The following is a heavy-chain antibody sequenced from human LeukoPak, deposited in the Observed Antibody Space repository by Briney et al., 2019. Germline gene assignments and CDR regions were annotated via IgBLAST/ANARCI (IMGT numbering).Heavy chain of an antibody. CDR1: GGSISSYY. D-gene: IGHD6-13*01. V-gene: IGHV4-59*01. CDR2: IYYSGST. CDR3: ARTTEAHSWRTRYYDYYMDV. Sequence: SETLSLTCTVSGGSISSYYWSWIRQPSGKGLEWIGYIYYSGSTSYNPSLKSRVTISVDTSKNQISLKVRSVTAADAAVYYCARTTEAHSWRTRYYDYYMDVWGKGTTVTVSS. J-gene: IGHJ6*03.